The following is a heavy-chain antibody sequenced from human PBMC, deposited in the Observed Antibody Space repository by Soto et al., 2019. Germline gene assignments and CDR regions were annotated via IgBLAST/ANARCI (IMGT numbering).Heavy chain of an antibody. Sequence: QVQLQESGPELVKPSGTLSLTCAVSGGTISSSNWWSWVRQPPGKGLEWIGEIYHSGSTNYNPSLKSRVTRSVDKSKNQFSLKLSSVTAADTAVYYCARVAVSGTRVDYWGQGTLVTVSS. CDR2: IYHSGST. V-gene: IGHV4-4*02. J-gene: IGHJ4*02. CDR1: GGTISSSNW. CDR3: ARVAVSGTRVDY. D-gene: IGHD6-19*01.